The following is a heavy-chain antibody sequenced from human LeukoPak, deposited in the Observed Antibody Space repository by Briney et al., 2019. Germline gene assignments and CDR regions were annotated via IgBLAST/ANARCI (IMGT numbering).Heavy chain of an antibody. D-gene: IGHD3-3*01. CDR3: AKDGYDFWSVYQIGL. Sequence: GGSLTHPCAASGFTFSNYAMTWVRQAPGKGLEWVSAISGSDGSTYYSDSVTGRITISRDNSKNTLYLQMTSLRTDDTAVYYCAKDGYDFWSVYQIGLWGPGAPVTFSS. CDR1: GFTFSNYA. V-gene: IGHV3-23*01. CDR2: ISGSDGST. J-gene: IGHJ1*01.